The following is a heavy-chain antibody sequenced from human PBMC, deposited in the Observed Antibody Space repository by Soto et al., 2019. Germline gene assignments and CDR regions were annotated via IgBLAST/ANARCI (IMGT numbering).Heavy chain of an antibody. V-gene: IGHV3-33*01. CDR1: GFTFSSYG. CDR2: IWYDGSNK. D-gene: IGHD3-22*01. Sequence: QVQLVESGGGVVQPGRSLRLSCAASGFTFSSYGMHWVRQAPGKGLEWVAVIWYDGSNKYYADSVKGRFTISRDNSKNTLYLQMNSLRAEDTAVYYCARDLAYDSSGYGDYWGQGTLVTVSS. J-gene: IGHJ4*02. CDR3: ARDLAYDSSGYGDY.